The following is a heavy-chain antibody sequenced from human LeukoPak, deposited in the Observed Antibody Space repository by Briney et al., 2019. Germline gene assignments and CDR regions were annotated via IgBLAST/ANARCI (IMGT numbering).Heavy chain of an antibody. J-gene: IGHJ4*02. D-gene: IGHD3-22*01. CDR1: GGSISSGGYS. Sequence: PSQTLSPTCAVSGGSISSGGYSWDWIRQPPGKGLEWIGSIYYSGSTDYNPSLKSRITISVDTSKNQFSLKLNSVTAADTAVYYCARHYANSGYYSYFDYWGQGTLVTVSS. V-gene: IGHV4-30-2*03. CDR3: ARHYANSGYYSYFDY. CDR2: IYYSGST.